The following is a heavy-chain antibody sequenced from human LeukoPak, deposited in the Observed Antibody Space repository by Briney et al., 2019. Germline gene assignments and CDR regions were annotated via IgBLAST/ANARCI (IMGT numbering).Heavy chain of an antibody. Sequence: GQSLQISCKGSGYSFTSYWIGWVRQMPGKGLEWMGIIYPGNSETRYSPSFQGQITISADKSINTAYLQWSSLKASDTAIYYCARQWGGSGQDYDYWGQGTLVTVSS. CDR3: ARQWGGSGQDYDY. V-gene: IGHV5-51*01. J-gene: IGHJ4*02. CDR2: IYPGNSET. D-gene: IGHD6-19*01. CDR1: GYSFTSYW.